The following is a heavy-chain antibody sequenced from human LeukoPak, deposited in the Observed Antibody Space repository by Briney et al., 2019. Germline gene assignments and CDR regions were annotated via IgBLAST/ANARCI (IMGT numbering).Heavy chain of an antibody. CDR1: GASVCSGGYY. J-gene: IGHJ4*02. D-gene: IGHD5-12*01. V-gene: IGHV4-31*03. CDR3: ARVGTPGYSGYDH. CDR2: IYYSGRT. Sequence: SETLSLTCTVSGASVCSGGYYWSWIRQHPGKGLEWIGSIYYSGRTYYNPSLKNRVTTSIDTSKNQLSLKLSSVTAADTAVYYCARVGTPGYSGYDHWGQGTLVAVSS.